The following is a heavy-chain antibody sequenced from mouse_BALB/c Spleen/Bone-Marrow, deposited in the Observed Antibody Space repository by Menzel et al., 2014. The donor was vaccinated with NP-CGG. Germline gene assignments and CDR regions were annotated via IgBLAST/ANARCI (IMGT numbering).Heavy chain of an antibody. CDR1: GFSLTSYG. CDR2: IWAGGST. V-gene: IGHV2-9*02. CDR3: SRYPGFGYDRTLDY. D-gene: IGHD2-2*01. J-gene: IGHJ4*01. Sequence: VQLQQSGLGLVPPSLCLSITCTVSGFSLTSYGVHWVRQPPGKGLEWLGVIWAGGSTNYNSALMSRLSISKDNSKSQVFLIMNSLQTDDSAMYFSSRYPGFGYDRTLDYWGQRTTINVSS.